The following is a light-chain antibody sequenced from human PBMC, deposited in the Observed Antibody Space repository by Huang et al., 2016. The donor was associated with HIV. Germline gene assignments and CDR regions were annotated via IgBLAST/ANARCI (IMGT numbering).Light chain of an antibody. CDR3: QQYNTFWT. CDR1: QSVNTW. CDR2: KSS. J-gene: IGKJ1*01. Sequence: DIQMTQSPSIVSASVGDRVTITCRASQSVNTWLAWYQQKPGKPPKRLIYKSSTLESGVPERFSGSGSGTEFTLTISSLQPDDFATYYCQQYNTFWTFGQGTKV. V-gene: IGKV1-5*03.